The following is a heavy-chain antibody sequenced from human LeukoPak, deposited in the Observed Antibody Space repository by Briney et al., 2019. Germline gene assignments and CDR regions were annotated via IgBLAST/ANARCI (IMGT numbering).Heavy chain of an antibody. CDR2: ISYDGSNK. V-gene: IGHV3-30-3*01. J-gene: IGHJ6*02. Sequence: GGSLRLSCAASGFTFSSYAMHWVRQAPGKGLEWVAVISYDGSNKYYADPVKGRFTISRDNSKNTLYLQMNSLRAEDTAVYYCAKDKDIVVVPAASDGMDVWGQGTTVTVSS. CDR1: GFTFSSYA. CDR3: AKDKDIVVVPAASDGMDV. D-gene: IGHD2-2*01.